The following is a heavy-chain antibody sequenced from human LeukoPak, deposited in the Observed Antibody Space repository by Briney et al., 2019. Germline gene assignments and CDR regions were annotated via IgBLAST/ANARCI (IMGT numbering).Heavy chain of an antibody. J-gene: IGHJ4*02. CDR1: GDTISSYY. Sequence: SETLSLTCTVSGDTISSYYWSWIRKPPGKGLEWIGYIYYSGSTNYNPSLTSRATISVDTPKNQFSLKLTSVTAADTAVYYCARVDSSDSGSLEYWGRGTLVTVSS. CDR3: ARVDSSDSGSLEY. D-gene: IGHD3-10*01. CDR2: IYYSGST. V-gene: IGHV4-59*01.